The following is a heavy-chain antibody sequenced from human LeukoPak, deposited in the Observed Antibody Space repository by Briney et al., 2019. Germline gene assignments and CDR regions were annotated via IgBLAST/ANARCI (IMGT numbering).Heavy chain of an antibody. D-gene: IGHD6-13*01. Sequence: PGGSLRLSCAASGFSFNNYGMHWVRQAPGKGLEWVAVISYDGSKLYYGDSVKGRFTISRDNAKNSLYLQMNSLRAEDTALYYCAKEIAAAGPYYFDSWGQGTLVTVSS. J-gene: IGHJ4*02. CDR1: GFSFNNYG. CDR3: AKEIAAAGPYYFDS. V-gene: IGHV3-33*03. CDR2: ISYDGSKL.